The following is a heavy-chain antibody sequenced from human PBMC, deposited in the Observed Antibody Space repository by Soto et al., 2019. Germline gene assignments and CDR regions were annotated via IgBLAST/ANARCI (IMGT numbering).Heavy chain of an antibody. CDR1: GGSISSDGYS. J-gene: IGHJ4*02. V-gene: IGHV4-30-2*01. CDR3: DRGGWLPNCGGDCPPDY. Sequence: QLQLQESGSGLVKPSQTLSLTCAVSGGSISSDGYSWSWIRQPPGKGLEGIGHIYHTENTNHDPSLKNQVTIAADGHKNQFFLKLPPVTADDTGVYYCDRGGWLPNCGGDCPPDYWGQGSLVTVSS. D-gene: IGHD2-21*02. CDR2: IYHTENT.